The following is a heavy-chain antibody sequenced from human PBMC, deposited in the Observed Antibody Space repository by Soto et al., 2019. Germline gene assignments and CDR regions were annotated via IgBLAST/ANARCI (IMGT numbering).Heavy chain of an antibody. D-gene: IGHD3-22*01. CDR1: GFSLSTSGVG. CDR2: IYWNDDK. Sequence: QITLKESGPPLVKPTQTLTLTCTFSGFSLSTSGVGVGWIRQPPGKALEWLALIYWNDDKRYSPSLKSRLTITKDTSKNQVVLTMTNMDPVDTATYYCAHRRLDSYYDSSPDYWGQGTLVTVSS. J-gene: IGHJ4*02. V-gene: IGHV2-5*01. CDR3: AHRRLDSYYDSSPDY.